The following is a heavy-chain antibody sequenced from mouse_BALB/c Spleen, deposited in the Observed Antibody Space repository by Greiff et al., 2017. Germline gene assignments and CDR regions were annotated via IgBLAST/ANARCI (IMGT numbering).Heavy chain of an antibody. CDR1: GFSLTSYG. V-gene: IGHV2-2*02. CDR3: ARHYDGYYGGFAY. D-gene: IGHD2-3*01. Sequence: QVQLKQSGPGLVAPSQSLSITCTVSGFSLTSYGVHWVRQPPGKGLEWLGVIWSGGSTDYNAAFISRLSISKDNSKSQVFFKMNSLQANDTAIYYCARHYDGYYGGFAYWGQGTLVTVSA. CDR2: IWSGGST. J-gene: IGHJ3*01.